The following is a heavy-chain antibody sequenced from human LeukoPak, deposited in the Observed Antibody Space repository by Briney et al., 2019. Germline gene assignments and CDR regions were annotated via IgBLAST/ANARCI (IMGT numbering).Heavy chain of an antibody. V-gene: IGHV4-59*01. J-gene: IGHJ4*02. CDR3: ARGRYSFDY. CDR1: GGSISGYY. CDR2: IYYSGST. Sequence: SETLSLTCTVSGGSISGYYWTWIRPPPGKGLEYIGYIYYSGSTNHNPSLKSRVTISVDTSKNQFSLKLSSVTAADTAVYYCARGRYSFDYWGQGTLVTVSP.